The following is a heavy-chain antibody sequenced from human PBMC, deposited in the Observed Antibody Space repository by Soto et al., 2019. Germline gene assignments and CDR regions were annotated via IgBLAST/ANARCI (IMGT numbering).Heavy chain of an antibody. V-gene: IGHV1-18*01. J-gene: IGHJ6*03. CDR1: GYTFTSYG. Sequence: ASVKVSCKASGYTFTSYGISWVRQAPGQGLEWMGWISTFNSHTDYAQKVQGRVAMTTDRSTGTAYMELRSLRSEDTAVYYCARGVFSGHVWGKGTTVTVPS. CDR2: ISTFNSHT. CDR3: ARGVFSGHV.